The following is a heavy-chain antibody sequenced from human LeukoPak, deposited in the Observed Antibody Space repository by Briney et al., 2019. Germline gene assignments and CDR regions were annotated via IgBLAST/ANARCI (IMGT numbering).Heavy chain of an antibody. V-gene: IGHV3-48*01. CDR2: ISSSSNTI. D-gene: IGHD1-26*01. J-gene: IGHJ6*03. CDR3: ARASGSGSGGWVYYYYMDV. Sequence: GGSLRLSCAASGFTFSSYTMKWVRQAPGKGLEWVSYISSSSNTIYCADSVKGRFTISRDNAKNSLYLQMNSLRADDTAVYYCARASGSGSGGWVYYYYMDVWGKGTTVTVSS. CDR1: GFTFSSYT.